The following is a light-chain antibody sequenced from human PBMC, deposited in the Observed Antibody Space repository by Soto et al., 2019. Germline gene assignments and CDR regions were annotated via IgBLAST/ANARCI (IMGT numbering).Light chain of an antibody. CDR1: SSDIGGYNY. J-gene: IGLJ1*01. V-gene: IGLV2-14*01. CDR3: RSYTSSSTPYV. CDR2: DVS. Sequence: QSALTQPASVSGSPGQSITISCTGTSSDIGGYNYVSWYQQYPGKAPKLMIYDVSNRPSGVSDRFSGSKSGNTASLTISGLQAEDEADYYCRSYTSSSTPYVFGTGTRSPS.